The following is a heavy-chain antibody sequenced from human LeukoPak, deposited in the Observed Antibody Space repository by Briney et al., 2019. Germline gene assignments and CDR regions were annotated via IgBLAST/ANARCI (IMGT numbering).Heavy chain of an antibody. J-gene: IGHJ4*02. CDR1: GGSFSGYY. D-gene: IGHD4-23*01. Sequence: TSETLSLTCAVYGGSFSGYYWSWIRQPPGKGREWIGEINHSGSTNYNPSLKSRVTISVVTSKHQFSLKLSSVTAADTAVYYCASSSVVTSSFDYWGQGTLVTVSS. V-gene: IGHV4-34*01. CDR3: ASSSVVTSSFDY. CDR2: INHSGST.